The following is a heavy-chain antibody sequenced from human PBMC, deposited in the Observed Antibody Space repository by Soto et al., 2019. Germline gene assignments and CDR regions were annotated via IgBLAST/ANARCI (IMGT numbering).Heavy chain of an antibody. D-gene: IGHD3-3*01. CDR1: GFTFSSYW. Sequence: GGSLRLSCAASGFTFSSYWMSWVRQAPGKGLEWVANIKQDGSEKYYVDSVKGRFTISRDNAKNSLYLQMNSLRAEDTAVYYCARDLPLLEWFPPLDYWDQGTLVTVSS. CDR3: ARDLPLLEWFPPLDY. V-gene: IGHV3-7*01. CDR2: IKQDGSEK. J-gene: IGHJ4*02.